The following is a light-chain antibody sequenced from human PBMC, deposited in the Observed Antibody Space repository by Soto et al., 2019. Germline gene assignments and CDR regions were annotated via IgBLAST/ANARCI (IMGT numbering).Light chain of an antibody. Sequence: QSVLTQPPSVSAAPGQKVTISCSGSSFNIENNYVASYQQLPGTTPTLLIYDNNNRPSWIPARFSASKSGTSATLRITGLQPGDEADYYCGTWDRSMSAVVFGGGTKLTVL. CDR2: DNN. CDR1: SFNIENNY. J-gene: IGLJ2*01. V-gene: IGLV1-51*01. CDR3: GTWDRSMSAVV.